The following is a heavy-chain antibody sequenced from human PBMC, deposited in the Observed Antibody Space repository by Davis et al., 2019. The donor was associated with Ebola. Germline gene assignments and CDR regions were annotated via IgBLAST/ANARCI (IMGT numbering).Heavy chain of an antibody. V-gene: IGHV3-48*01. D-gene: IGHD2-15*01. CDR1: GFTFGVFS. Sequence: GGSLRLSCAASGFTFGVFSMNWVRQAPGKGLEWISYISSSSTTIYFADSVKGRFTISRDNAKNSLYLQMNSLRAEDTAVYYCARGPWYCSGGSCFDYWGQGTLVTVSS. CDR2: ISSSSTTI. CDR3: ARGPWYCSGGSCFDY. J-gene: IGHJ4*02.